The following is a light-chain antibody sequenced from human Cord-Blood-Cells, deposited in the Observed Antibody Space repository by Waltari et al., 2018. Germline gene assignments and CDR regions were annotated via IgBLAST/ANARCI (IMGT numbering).Light chain of an antibody. CDR3: SLYTISNTGV. CDR2: DVS. V-gene: IGLV2-14*03. J-gene: IGLJ3*02. Sequence: QSALTQPASVSGSPGQSITIPCTGTTSELGDYKYVSWYQQHPGKAPKIMICDVSNRRSGVSVRFSVSKSGITASLTVSWLQADDDADDYCSLYTISNTGVFGGGTKLTVL. CDR1: TSELGDYKY.